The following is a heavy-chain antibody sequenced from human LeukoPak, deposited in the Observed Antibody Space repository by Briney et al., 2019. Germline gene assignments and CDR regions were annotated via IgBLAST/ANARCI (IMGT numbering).Heavy chain of an antibody. CDR2: IYYTGST. CDR3: ARDGRYCTSTNCPSKGVD. Sequence: PSQTVSLICTVSGGSISSGDYYWSWIRQPPGKGLEWIGYIYYTGSTYYNPSLKSRVTISLDTSKHQFSLKLSSVTAADTAVYHCARDGRYCTSTNCPSKGVDWGQGTLVTVSS. J-gene: IGHJ4*02. CDR1: GGSISSGDYY. D-gene: IGHD2-2*01. V-gene: IGHV4-30-4*01.